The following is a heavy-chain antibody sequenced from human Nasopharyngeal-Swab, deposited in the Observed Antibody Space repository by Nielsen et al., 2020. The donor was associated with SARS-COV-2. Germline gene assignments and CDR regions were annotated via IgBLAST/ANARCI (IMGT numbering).Heavy chain of an antibody. CDR3: ARATYSSPNLYYYYYYMDV. CDR1: GYTFTSYG. V-gene: IGHV1-18*04. D-gene: IGHD6-13*01. Sequence: ASMKVSCKASGYTFTSYGISWVRQAPGQGLEWMGWISAYNGNTNYAQKLQGRVTMTTDTSTSTAYMELRSLRSDDTAVYYCARATYSSPNLYYYYYYMDVWGKGTTVTVSS. J-gene: IGHJ6*03. CDR2: ISAYNGNT.